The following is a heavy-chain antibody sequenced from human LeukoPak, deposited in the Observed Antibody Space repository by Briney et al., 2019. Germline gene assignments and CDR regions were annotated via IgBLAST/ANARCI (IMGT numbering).Heavy chain of an antibody. CDR2: IYNSGST. CDR3: ARDKGPYWYFDL. Sequence: SETLSLTCTVSDGSITSYYWNWIRQPPGKGLEWIGNIYNSGSTDYNPSLKSRVTISVNTSKNQISLKLSSVTAADTAVYYCARDKGPYWYFDLRGRGTLVTVSS. V-gene: IGHV4-59*01. J-gene: IGHJ2*01. CDR1: DGSITSYY.